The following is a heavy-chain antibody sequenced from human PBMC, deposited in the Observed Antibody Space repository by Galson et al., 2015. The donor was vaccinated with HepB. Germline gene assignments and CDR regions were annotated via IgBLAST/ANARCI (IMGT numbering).Heavy chain of an antibody. D-gene: IGHD6-19*01. CDR3: ARAILSLRIAVAGPVYGMDV. CDR1: GFTVSSNY. V-gene: IGHV3-66*01. Sequence: SLRLSCAAPGFTVSSNYMSWVRQAPGKGLEWVSVIYSGGSTYYADSVKGRFTISRDNSKNTLYLQMNSLIAEDTAVYYCARAILSLRIAVAGPVYGMDVWRQGTTVTVSS. J-gene: IGHJ6*02. CDR2: IYSGGST.